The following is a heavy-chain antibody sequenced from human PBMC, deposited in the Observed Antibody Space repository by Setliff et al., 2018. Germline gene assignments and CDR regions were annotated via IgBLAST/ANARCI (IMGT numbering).Heavy chain of an antibody. D-gene: IGHD3-22*01. J-gene: IGHJ4*02. CDR3: AKDTYYYDSSGYYVFDY. Sequence: PSETLSLTCTISGDSISDISYYWGFIRQSPGKGPEWIGSIYYSGTAYYNPSLESRVTMFVDTSKNQFSLRLNSVTAADTAVYYCAKDTYYYDSSGYYVFDYWGQGTLVTVSS. CDR1: GDSISDISYY. V-gene: IGHV4-39*02. CDR2: IYYSGTA.